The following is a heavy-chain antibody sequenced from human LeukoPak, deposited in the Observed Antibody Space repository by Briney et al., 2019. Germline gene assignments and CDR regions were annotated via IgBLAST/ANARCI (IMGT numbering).Heavy chain of an antibody. CDR3: ARVGYSGYDSRPVFNY. J-gene: IGHJ4*02. CDR2: INTGNGNT. CDR1: GYTFTSYA. D-gene: IGHD5-12*01. Sequence: ASVTVSCKASGYTFTSYAMHWVRQAPGQRLEWMGWINTGNGNTKYSQKFQGRVTITRATSASTAYMELSSLRSEDTAVYYCARVGYSGYDSRPVFNYWGQGTLVTVSS. V-gene: IGHV1-3*04.